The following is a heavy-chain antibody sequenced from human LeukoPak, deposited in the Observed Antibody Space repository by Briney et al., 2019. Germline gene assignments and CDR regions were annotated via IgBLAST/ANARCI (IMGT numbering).Heavy chain of an antibody. CDR1: GFTFSDHF. CDR3: ARVGSVAGSEYLGQ. CDR2: TRNKAKSYTT. J-gene: IGHJ4*02. D-gene: IGHD6-19*01. Sequence: PGGSLRLSCAASGFTFSDHFLDWVRQAPGKGLEWVGRTRNKAKSYTTEYAASVKGRFTISRDDSKNSLYLQMNSLKTEDTAVYFCARVGSVAGSEYLGQWGQGTLVTVSS. V-gene: IGHV3-72*01.